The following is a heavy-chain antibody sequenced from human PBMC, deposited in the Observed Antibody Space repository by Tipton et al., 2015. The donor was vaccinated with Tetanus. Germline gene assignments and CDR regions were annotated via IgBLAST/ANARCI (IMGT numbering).Heavy chain of an antibody. J-gene: IGHJ6*02. CDR1: GFTFSSYW. CDR3: AREREDDGYRWAYHGMDV. V-gene: IGHV3-74*01. CDR2: INSDGSST. Sequence: SLRLSCAASGFTFSSYWMHWVRQAPGKGLVWVSRINSDGSSTSYADSVKGRFTISRDNAKNTLYLQMNSLRAEDTAVYYCAREREDDGYRWAYHGMDVWGQGTTVTVSS. D-gene: IGHD5-24*01.